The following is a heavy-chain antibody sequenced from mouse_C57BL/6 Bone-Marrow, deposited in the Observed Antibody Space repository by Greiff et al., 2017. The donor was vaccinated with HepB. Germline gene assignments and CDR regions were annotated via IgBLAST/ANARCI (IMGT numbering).Heavy chain of an antibody. D-gene: IGHD2-4*01. J-gene: IGHJ1*03. CDR2: ISYDGSN. CDR3: ARERTYYDYLYWYFDV. Sequence: DVKLQESGPGLVKPSQSLSLTCSVTGYSITSGYYWNWIRQFPGNKLEWMGYISYDGSNNYNPSLKNRISITRDTSKNQFFLKLNSVTTEDTATYYCARERTYYDYLYWYFDVWGTGTTVTVSS. CDR1: GYSITSGYY. V-gene: IGHV3-6*01.